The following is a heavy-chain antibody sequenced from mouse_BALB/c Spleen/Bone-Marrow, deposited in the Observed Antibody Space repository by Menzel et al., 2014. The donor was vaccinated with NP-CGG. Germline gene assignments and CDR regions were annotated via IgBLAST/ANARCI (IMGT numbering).Heavy chain of an antibody. CDR1: GFTFTDYY. CDR2: IRNKAYGYTT. V-gene: IGHV7-3*02. Sequence: EVQRVESGGGLVQPGGSLRLSCTTSGFTFTDYYMSWVRQPPGKALEWLAFIRNKAYGYTTDYSASVRGRFTISRDNSQSILYLQMNSLRAEDSATYYCARFPMDYWGQGTSVTVSS. J-gene: IGHJ4*01. CDR3: ARFPMDY.